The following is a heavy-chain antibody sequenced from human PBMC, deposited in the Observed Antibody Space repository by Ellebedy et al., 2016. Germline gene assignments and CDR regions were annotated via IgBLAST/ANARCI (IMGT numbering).Heavy chain of an antibody. CDR3: ARGRYGDV. J-gene: IGHJ6*04. D-gene: IGHD4-17*01. CDR2: ISAYNDAT. Sequence: ASVKVSXXASGYTFSSYGFSWVRQAPGQGLEWVGWISAYNDATYFAQSVQGRATLTKDTSTSTVYMELTNLSSDDTAVYYCARGRYGDVWGKGTTVTVSS. CDR1: GYTFSSYG. V-gene: IGHV1-18*01.